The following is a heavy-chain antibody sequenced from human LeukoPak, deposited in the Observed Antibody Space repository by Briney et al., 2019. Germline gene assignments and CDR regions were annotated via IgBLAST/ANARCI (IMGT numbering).Heavy chain of an antibody. D-gene: IGHD3-10*01. CDR1: GFTFSSYA. CDR3: ARVSAWFGELPDS. V-gene: IGHV3-53*01. J-gene: IGHJ4*02. Sequence: PGGSLRLSCAASGFTFSSYAMSWVRQAPGKGLEWVSVIYSGGSTYYADSVKGRFTISRDNSKNTLYLQMNSLRAEDTAVYYCARVSAWFGELPDSWGQGTLVTVSS. CDR2: IYSGGST.